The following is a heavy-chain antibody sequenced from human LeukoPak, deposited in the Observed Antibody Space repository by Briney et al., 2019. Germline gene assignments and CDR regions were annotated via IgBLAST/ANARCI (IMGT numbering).Heavy chain of an antibody. CDR2: INSDGSST. J-gene: IGHJ4*02. CDR1: GFTFSSYW. D-gene: IGHD2-15*01. V-gene: IGHV3-74*01. CDR3: AKYDIVVVVAATGFDY. Sequence: GGSPRLSCAASGFTFSSYWMHWVRQAPGKGLVWVSRINSDGSSTSYADSVKGRFTISRDNAKNTLYLQMNSLRAEDTAVYYCAKYDIVVVVAATGFDYWGQGTLVTVSS.